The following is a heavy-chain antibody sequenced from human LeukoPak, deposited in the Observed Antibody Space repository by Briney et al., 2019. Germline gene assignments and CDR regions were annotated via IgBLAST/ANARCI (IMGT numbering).Heavy chain of an antibody. CDR3: ARLGGYSYSGYYYYGMDV. CDR2: MNPNSGNT. D-gene: IGHD5-18*01. V-gene: IGHV1-8*01. J-gene: IGHJ6*02. Sequence: ASVKVSCKASGYTFTSYDINWVRQAPGQGLEWMGWMNPNSGNTGYAQKFQGRVTMTRNTSISTAYMELSSLRSEDTAVYYCARLGGYSYSGYYYYGMDVWGQGTTVTVSS. CDR1: GYTFTSYD.